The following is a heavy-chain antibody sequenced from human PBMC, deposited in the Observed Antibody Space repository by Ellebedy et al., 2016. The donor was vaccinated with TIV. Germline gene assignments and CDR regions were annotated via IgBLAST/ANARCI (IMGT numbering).Heavy chain of an antibody. CDR1: GGSINSDNY. CDR3: ARDWTRGGGYFASWFDP. CDR2: VYHSGHT. D-gene: IGHD2/OR15-2a*01. Sequence: MPSETLSLTCGVSGGSINSDNYWSWVRQSPGRGLEWIGEVYHSGHTNYNPSLRSRVSIPVDKSKSQFSLRLRSMTAADTAVYYCARDWTRGGGYFASWFDPWGQGTPVTVSS. V-gene: IGHV4-4*02. J-gene: IGHJ5*02.